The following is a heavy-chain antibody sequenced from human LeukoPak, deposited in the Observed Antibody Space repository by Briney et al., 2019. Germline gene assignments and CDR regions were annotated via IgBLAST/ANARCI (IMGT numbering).Heavy chain of an antibody. CDR1: GYTFNTYG. J-gene: IGHJ5*02. CDR3: ARAGAVVDNWFDP. V-gene: IGHV1-18*01. CDR2: ISGYNGKT. D-gene: IGHD2-15*01. Sequence: ASVKVSCKAPGYTFNTYGITWVRQAPGQGLEWTGWISGYNGKTKYAQKLQDRVTMTTDTSTTTAYMELRSLTSDDTAVYYCARAGAVVDNWFDPWGQGTLVTVSS.